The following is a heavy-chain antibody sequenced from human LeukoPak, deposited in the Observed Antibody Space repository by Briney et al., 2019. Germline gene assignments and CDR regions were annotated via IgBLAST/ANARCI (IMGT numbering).Heavy chain of an antibody. CDR3: ARILQLVYYFDY. CDR1: GGSFSGYY. Sequence: SETLPLTCAVYGGSFSGYYWSWIRQPPGKGLEWIGEINHSGSTNYNPSLKSRVTISVDTSKNQFSLKLSSVTAADTAVYYCARILQLVYYFDYWGQGTLVTVSS. V-gene: IGHV4-34*01. J-gene: IGHJ4*02. CDR2: INHSGST. D-gene: IGHD6-13*01.